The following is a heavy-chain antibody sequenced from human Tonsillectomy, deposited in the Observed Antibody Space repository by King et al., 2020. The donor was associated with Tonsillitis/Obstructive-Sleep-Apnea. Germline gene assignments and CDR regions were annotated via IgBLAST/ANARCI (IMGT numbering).Heavy chain of an antibody. CDR1: GFTFSSYA. D-gene: IGHD2-2*01. V-gene: IGHV3-23*04. J-gene: IGHJ5*02. Sequence: VQLVESGGGLVQPGGSLRLSCAASGFTFSSYAMSWVRQAPGTGLEWVSTISGSGGSTYYADSVKGRFTIPRDNPKNTLYLQMSCLRAEDTAVYYCAKVQGDIVVVPQFDPWGQGTLVTVSS. CDR3: AKVQGDIVVVPQFDP. CDR2: ISGSGGST.